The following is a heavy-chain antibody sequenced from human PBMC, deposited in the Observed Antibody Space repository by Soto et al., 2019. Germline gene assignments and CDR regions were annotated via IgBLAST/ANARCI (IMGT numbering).Heavy chain of an antibody. CDR3: AKGQGFSAYYYGMDV. J-gene: IGHJ6*02. CDR1: GFSFAGYA. CDR2: ISGGGAST. Sequence: EVQLSESGGGLVQPGGSLRLSCAVSGFSFAGYAMSWVRQAPGKGLEWVSGISGGGASTYYAGFVKGRFTISRDNSGYTVYLQMNSLIAEDTAVYYCAKGQGFSAYYYGMDVWGQGTAVTVSS. D-gene: IGHD6-19*01. V-gene: IGHV3-23*01.